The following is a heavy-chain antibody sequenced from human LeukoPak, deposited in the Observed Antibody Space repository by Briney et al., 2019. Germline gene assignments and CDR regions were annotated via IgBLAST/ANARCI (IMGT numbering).Heavy chain of an antibody. CDR2: INWNGGST. D-gene: IGHD2-15*01. V-gene: IGHV3-20*04. J-gene: IGHJ3*02. CDR3: ARADCSGGSCYGPAFDI. Sequence: GGSLRLSCAASGSTFDDYGMSWVRQAPGKGLEWVSGINWNGGSTGYADSVKGRFTISRDNAKNSLYLQMNSLRAEDTALYYCARADCSGGSCYGPAFDIWGQGTMVTVSS. CDR1: GSTFDDYG.